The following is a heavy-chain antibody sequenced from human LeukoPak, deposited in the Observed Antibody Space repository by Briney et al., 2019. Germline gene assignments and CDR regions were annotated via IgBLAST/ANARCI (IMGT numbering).Heavy chain of an antibody. CDR2: IYYSGST. J-gene: IGHJ3*02. V-gene: IGHV4-39*07. CDR3: ASGYCGGACQLGGVDM. D-gene: IGHD2-21*02. CDR1: GGSISSSSYY. Sequence: SETLSLTCTVSGGSISSSSYYWGWIRQPPGKGLEWIGSIYYSGSTYYNPSLKSRVTISVDTSKNQFSPKLSSVTAADTAVYYCASGYCGGACQLGGVDMWGQGTMVTVSS.